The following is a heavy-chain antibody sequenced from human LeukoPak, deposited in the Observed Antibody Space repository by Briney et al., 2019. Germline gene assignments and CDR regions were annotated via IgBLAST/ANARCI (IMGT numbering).Heavy chain of an antibody. D-gene: IGHD3-10*01. Sequence: GGSLRLSCAASGFTFRTHWMTWVRQAPGKGLEWVANINQDGSKKIYVDSVRGRFTISRDTAKNSLFLYMNSLRADDTAVYYCARYYGSTDGTYYFDTWGQGTLVTVSS. CDR3: ARYYGSTDGTYYFDT. CDR1: GFTFRTHW. V-gene: IGHV3-7*02. J-gene: IGHJ4*02. CDR2: INQDGSKK.